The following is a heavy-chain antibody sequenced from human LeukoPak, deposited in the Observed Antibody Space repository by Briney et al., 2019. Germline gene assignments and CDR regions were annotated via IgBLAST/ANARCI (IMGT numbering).Heavy chain of an antibody. V-gene: IGHV3-23*01. CDR1: GFTFSSYG. CDR3: AKRIAAPGPSFDY. J-gene: IGHJ4*02. D-gene: IGHD6-13*01. CDR2: ISGSGGST. Sequence: GGSLRLSCAASGFTFSSYGMRWVRQAPGKGLEWVSGISGSGGSTYYADSVKGRFTISRDNSKNTLYLQMNSLRAEDTAVYYCAKRIAAPGPSFDYWGQGTLVTVSS.